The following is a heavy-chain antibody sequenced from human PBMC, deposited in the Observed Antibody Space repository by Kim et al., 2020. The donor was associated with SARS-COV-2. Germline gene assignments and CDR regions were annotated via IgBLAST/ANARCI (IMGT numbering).Heavy chain of an antibody. D-gene: IGHD3-3*01. J-gene: IGHJ6*02. V-gene: IGHV4-4*02. CDR1: GGSISSSNW. Sequence: SETLSLTCAVSGGSISSSNWWSWVRQPPGKGLEWIGEIYHSGSTNYNPSLKSRVTISVDKSKNQFSLKLSSVTAADTAVYYCARDSGGANDYDFWSGYRYYYGMDVWGQGTTVTVSS. CDR2: IYHSGST. CDR3: ARDSGGANDYDFWSGYRYYYGMDV.